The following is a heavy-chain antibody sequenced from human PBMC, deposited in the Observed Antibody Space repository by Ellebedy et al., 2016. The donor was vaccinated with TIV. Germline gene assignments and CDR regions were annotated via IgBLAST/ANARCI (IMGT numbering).Heavy chain of an antibody. CDR2: IKQDGSEK. J-gene: IGHJ6*02. V-gene: IGHV3-7*01. D-gene: IGHD2-21*01. CDR3: ARAAHFYSYGLDV. Sequence: GGSLRLXCAGSGFTLGLYWMSWVRQAPGKGLEWVANIKQDGSEKYYVDSVKGRFTISRDNAKSSLFLQMNSLGAEDTAVYYCARAAHFYSYGLDVWGQGTTVTVSS. CDR1: GFTLGLYW.